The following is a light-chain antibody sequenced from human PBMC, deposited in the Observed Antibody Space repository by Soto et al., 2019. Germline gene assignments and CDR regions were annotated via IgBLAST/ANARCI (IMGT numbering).Light chain of an antibody. CDR1: SSNIGAGYD. J-gene: IGLJ2*01. CDR3: QSYDSSLSGFVV. Sequence: QSVLTQPPSVSGAPGQRVTISCTGSSSNIGAGYDVHWYQQLPGTAPKLLIYGISNRPSGVPDRFSGSKSGTSASLAITGLQAEDDADYYCQSYDSSLSGFVVFGGGTKLTVL. V-gene: IGLV1-40*01. CDR2: GIS.